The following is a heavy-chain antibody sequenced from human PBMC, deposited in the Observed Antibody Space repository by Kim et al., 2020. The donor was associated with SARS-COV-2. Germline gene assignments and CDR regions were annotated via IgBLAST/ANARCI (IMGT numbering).Heavy chain of an antibody. CDR3: ARDPPFDP. CDR2: SSTI. Sequence: SSTIYYADSVKGRFTISRDNAKNSLYLQMNSLRAEDTAVYYCARDPPFDPWGQGTLVTVSS. J-gene: IGHJ5*02. V-gene: IGHV3-48*04.